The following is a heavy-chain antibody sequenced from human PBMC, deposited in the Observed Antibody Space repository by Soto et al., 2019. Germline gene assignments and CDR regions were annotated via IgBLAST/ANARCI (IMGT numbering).Heavy chain of an antibody. CDR1: GFTFSNYW. CDR3: ARGASGYYYVDY. J-gene: IGHJ4*02. Sequence: EVQLVESGGGLDQPGGSLRLSCAASGFTFSNYWMHWVRQAPGKGLVWVSRIKYDGSSTSYADSVKGRFTISRDNAKNTLYLQMNGLRAEDTAVYYCARGASGYYYVDYWGQGTLVTVSS. D-gene: IGHD3-22*01. CDR2: IKYDGSST. V-gene: IGHV3-74*01.